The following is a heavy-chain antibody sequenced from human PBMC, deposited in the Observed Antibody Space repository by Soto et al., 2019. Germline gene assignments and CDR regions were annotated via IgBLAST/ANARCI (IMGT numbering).Heavy chain of an antibody. J-gene: IGHJ2*01. CDR2: IHGGAVYT. CDR3: AKNLGSGSYSNWSFDV. Sequence: EVQLLESGGGLVQPGGSLRLSCAASGFTFSCCAMSWVRQAQGQGREWVSTIHGGAVYTHYSDSVKGRFTISRDNSGNTLYLQINRLRYEDTAVYYCAKNLGSGSYSNWSFDVCGRGTLVTVSS. CDR1: GFTFSCCA. V-gene: IGHV3-23*01. D-gene: IGHD1-26*01.